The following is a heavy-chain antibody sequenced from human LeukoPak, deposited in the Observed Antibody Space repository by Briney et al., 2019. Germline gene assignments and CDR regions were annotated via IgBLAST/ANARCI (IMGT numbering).Heavy chain of an antibody. CDR3: AREYYYDSSGYYGRTNWFDP. V-gene: IGHV1-69*05. Sequence: ASVKVSCKASGGTFSSYAISWVRQAPGQGLEWMGGIISIFGTANYAQKFQGRVTITTDESTSTAYMELSSLRSEDTAVYYCAREYYYDSSGYYGRTNWFDPWGQGTLVTVSS. CDR2: IISIFGTA. D-gene: IGHD3-22*01. J-gene: IGHJ5*02. CDR1: GGTFSSYA.